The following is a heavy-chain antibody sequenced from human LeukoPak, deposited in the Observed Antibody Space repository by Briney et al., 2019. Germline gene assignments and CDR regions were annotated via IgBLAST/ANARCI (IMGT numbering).Heavy chain of an antibody. Sequence: PGGSLRLSCAASGFTFSSYAMSWVRQAPGKGLEWVSGVRSTTYYADSVKGRFTISRDNSKNTLYLQMNSLRAEDTAVYYCALGGSYRFDYWGQGTLVTVSS. CDR3: ALGGSYRFDY. D-gene: IGHD1-26*01. J-gene: IGHJ4*02. CDR2: VRSTT. CDR1: GFTFSSYA. V-gene: IGHV3-23*01.